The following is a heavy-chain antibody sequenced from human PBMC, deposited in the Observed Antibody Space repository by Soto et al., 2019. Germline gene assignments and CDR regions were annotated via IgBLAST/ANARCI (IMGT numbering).Heavy chain of an antibody. CDR2: ISVYNGDT. Sequence: QVQLVQSGAEVKKPGASVKVSCKASGYTFTSYGISWVRQAPGQGLEWMGWISVYNGDTSNAQNFKGRVTMTTDTSTSTANMELRSRRSDDTAVYYCARLGAVGTTPFDYWGQGTLVTVSS. V-gene: IGHV1-18*01. D-gene: IGHD1-26*01. CDR1: GYTFTSYG. J-gene: IGHJ4*02. CDR3: ARLGAVGTTPFDY.